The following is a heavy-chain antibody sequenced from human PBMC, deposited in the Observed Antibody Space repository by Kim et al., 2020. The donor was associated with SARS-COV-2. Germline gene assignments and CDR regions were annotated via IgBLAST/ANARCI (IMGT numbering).Heavy chain of an antibody. V-gene: IGHV4-39*02. Sequence: YYSASTYYNPSLKSPVTIALDTSKNQFTLQLSSVTAADTAVYYCGGEFDPWGQGTLVTVSS. J-gene: IGHJ5*02. CDR2: YYSAST. CDR3: GGEFDP.